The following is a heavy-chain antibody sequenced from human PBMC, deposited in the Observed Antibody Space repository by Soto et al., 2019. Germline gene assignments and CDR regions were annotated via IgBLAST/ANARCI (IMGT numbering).Heavy chain of an antibody. D-gene: IGHD3-10*01. CDR1: GGSISRVGYS. J-gene: IGHJ6*02. V-gene: IGHV4-30-2*01. CDR2: IYHSGST. Sequence: SETLSLTCAGSGGSISRVGYSWIWIGQPPGKGLEWIGYIYHSGSTYYNPSLKSRVTISVDRSKTQFSLKLSSVTAADTAVYYCARAHTYYYGLGIVSEEPYYNYYAMAVWVQGPMVT. CDR3: ARAHTYYYGLGIVSEEPYYNYYAMAV.